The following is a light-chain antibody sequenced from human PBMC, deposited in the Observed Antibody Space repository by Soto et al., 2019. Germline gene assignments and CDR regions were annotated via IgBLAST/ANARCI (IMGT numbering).Light chain of an antibody. CDR2: DVS. CDR3: SSYTSSSTLYV. J-gene: IGLJ1*01. V-gene: IGLV2-14*01. CDR1: SSDVGGYNY. Sequence: QSALTQPASVSGSPGQSITISCTGTSSDVGGYNYVSWYQQHPGKVPKLMIYDVSNRPSGVSNRFSGSKSGNTASLTISGLQAEDAADYYCSSYTSSSTLYVFGTGTKLTVL.